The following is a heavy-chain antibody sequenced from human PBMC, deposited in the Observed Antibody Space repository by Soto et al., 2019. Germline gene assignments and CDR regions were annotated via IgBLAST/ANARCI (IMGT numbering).Heavy chain of an antibody. CDR1: GFTFSSYA. CDR2: ITDTGGST. D-gene: IGHD1-1*01. Sequence: EVQLVESGGGLVKPGGSLRLSCAASGFTFSSYAMSWVRQAPGKGLEWVSAITDTGGSTYYADSVKGRFTISRDNSKNTLYLQMNSLRADDTAVYYCAKDSPILLALFDYWGQGTLVTVSS. V-gene: IGHV3-23*04. CDR3: AKDSPILLALFDY. J-gene: IGHJ4*02.